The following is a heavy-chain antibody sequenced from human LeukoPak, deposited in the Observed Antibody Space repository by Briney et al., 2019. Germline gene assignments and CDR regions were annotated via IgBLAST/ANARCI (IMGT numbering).Heavy chain of an antibody. V-gene: IGHV1-2*02. Sequence: GASVKVSCKASGYTFTGYYMHWVRQAPGQGLEWMGWINPNSGGTNYAQKFQGRVTMTEDTSTDTAYMELSSLRSEDTAVYYCAAVPAAKSKEADDAFDIWGQGTMVTVSS. CDR2: INPNSGGT. J-gene: IGHJ3*02. CDR1: GYTFTGYY. D-gene: IGHD2-2*01. CDR3: AAVPAAKSKEADDAFDI.